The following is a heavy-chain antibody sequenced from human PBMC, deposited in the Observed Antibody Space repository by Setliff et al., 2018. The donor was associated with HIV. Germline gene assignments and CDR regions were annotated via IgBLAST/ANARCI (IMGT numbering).Heavy chain of an antibody. Sequence: ASVKVSCKASGYSPGNYGIAWVRQARGQGLEWLGWISVNTGDVFYAQIFQGRVTMTADASTGTVHMDLRGLTFDDSAIYFCAYRRGGWELRVWGQGTSVTVSS. CDR3: AYRRGGWELRV. CDR1: GYSPGNYG. D-gene: IGHD1-26*01. V-gene: IGHV1-18*01. J-gene: IGHJ4*02. CDR2: ISVNTGDV.